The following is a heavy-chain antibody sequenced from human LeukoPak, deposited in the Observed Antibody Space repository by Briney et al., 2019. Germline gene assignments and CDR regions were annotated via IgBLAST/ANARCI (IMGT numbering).Heavy chain of an antibody. CDR1: GGSISSYY. Sequence: PSETLSLTCTVSGGSISSYYWSWIRQPPGKGLEWIGYIYYSGSTNYNPSLKSRVTISVDTSKNQFSLKLSSVTAADTAVYYCARMDYYGSVSYSWGQGTLVTVSS. V-gene: IGHV4-59*01. CDR3: ARMDYYGSVSYS. J-gene: IGHJ4*02. D-gene: IGHD3-10*01. CDR2: IYYSGST.